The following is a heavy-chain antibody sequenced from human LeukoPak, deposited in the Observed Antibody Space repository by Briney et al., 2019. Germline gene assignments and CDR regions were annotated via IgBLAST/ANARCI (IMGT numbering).Heavy chain of an antibody. V-gene: IGHV3-23*01. CDR3: AKGPSITMIVVVIPGGDY. D-gene: IGHD3-22*01. CDR2: ISGSGGST. J-gene: IGHJ4*02. Sequence: PGGSLRLSCAASGFTFSSYAMSWVRQAPGKGLEWVSAISGSGGSTYYADSVKGRFTISRDNSKNTLYLQMNSLRAEDTAVYYCAKGPSITMIVVVIPGGDYWGQGTLVTVSS. CDR1: GFTFSSYA.